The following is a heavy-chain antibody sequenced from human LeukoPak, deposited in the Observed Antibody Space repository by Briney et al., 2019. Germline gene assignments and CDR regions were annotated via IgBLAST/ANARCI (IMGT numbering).Heavy chain of an antibody. CDR1: GFTFSSYA. D-gene: IGHD3-22*01. CDR2: ISYDGSNK. Sequence: GGSLRLSCAASGFTFSSYAMHWVRQAPGKGLEWVAVISYDGSNKYYADSVKGRFTISRDNSKNTLYLQMNSLRAEDTAVYYCAREDLYYYDSSGYLYWGQGTLVTVSS. CDR3: AREDLYYYDSSGYLY. J-gene: IGHJ4*02. V-gene: IGHV3-30-3*01.